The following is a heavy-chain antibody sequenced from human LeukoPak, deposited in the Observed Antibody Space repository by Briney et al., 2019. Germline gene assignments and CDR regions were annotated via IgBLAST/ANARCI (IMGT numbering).Heavy chain of an antibody. CDR1: GYTLISYA. V-gene: IGHV1-3*01. Sequence: ASVKVSCKTSGYTLISYAMHWVRQAPGQRLEWMGWINAGNNNTKYSQKFQGRVTITRDTSATTAFMELRSLRSEDTAVYYCASPPAYGDLAFDIWGPGTMVTVSS. CDR2: INAGNNNT. J-gene: IGHJ3*02. D-gene: IGHD4-17*01. CDR3: ASPPAYGDLAFDI.